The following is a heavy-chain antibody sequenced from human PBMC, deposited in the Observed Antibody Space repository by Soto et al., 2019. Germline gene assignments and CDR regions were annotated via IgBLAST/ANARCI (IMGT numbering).Heavy chain of an antibody. Sequence: GGSLRLSCAASGFSFNNYAMTWVRQAPGKGLEWVSGLSGSGGDTYYAYSVKGRFTIARDNSNNTLYLQMNSLRADDTAVYYCAKTRGLSIAAAANYWGRGTLVTVSS. CDR2: LSGSGGDT. CDR1: GFSFNNYA. D-gene: IGHD6-25*01. V-gene: IGHV3-23*01. CDR3: AKTRGLSIAAAANY. J-gene: IGHJ4*02.